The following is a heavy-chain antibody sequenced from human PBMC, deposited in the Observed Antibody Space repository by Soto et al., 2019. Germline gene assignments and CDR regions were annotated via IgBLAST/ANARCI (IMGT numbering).Heavy chain of an antibody. CDR2: ISGSGGST. CDR1: GFTFSSYA. D-gene: IGHD6-6*01. J-gene: IGHJ4*02. V-gene: IGHV3-23*01. CDR3: AKVFKEQLGPFDY. Sequence: LRLSCAASGFTFSSYAMRWVRQAPGKGLEWVSAISGSGGSTYYADSVKGRFTISRDNSKNTLYLQMNSLRAEDTAVYYCAKVFKEQLGPFDYWGQGTLVTVSS.